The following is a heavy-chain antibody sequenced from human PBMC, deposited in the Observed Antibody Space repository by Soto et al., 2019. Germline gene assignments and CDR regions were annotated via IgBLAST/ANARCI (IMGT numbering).Heavy chain of an antibody. D-gene: IGHD6-19*01. CDR3: AKVDGVAVAGTVAFDY. CDR2: ISGSGGSA. J-gene: IGHJ4*02. Sequence: GGSLRLSCAASGFTFSNYAMAWVRQAPGKGLEWVSAISGSGGSAHLADSVKGRFTISRDNSKNTLYLQMNSLRADDTAIYYCAKVDGVAVAGTVAFDYWGQGALVTVSS. V-gene: IGHV3-23*01. CDR1: GFTFSNYA.